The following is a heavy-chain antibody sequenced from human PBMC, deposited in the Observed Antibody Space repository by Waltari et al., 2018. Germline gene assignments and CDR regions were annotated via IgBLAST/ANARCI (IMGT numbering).Heavy chain of an antibody. D-gene: IGHD2-2*01. CDR1: GGSFSSYW. V-gene: IGHV4-59*12. J-gene: IGHJ5*01. CDR3: ARKQLLTPGRSGNGLDS. Sequence: QVQLQESGPGLVKPSETLSLTCGVSGGSFSSYWWNWIRQPPGKGLEWIGEINGNSGTTNYNPSLKSLVTLSKDASKNQFSLKLNSVTAADTAVYYCARKQLLTPGRSGNGLDSWGQGVVVTVSS. CDR2: INGNSGTT.